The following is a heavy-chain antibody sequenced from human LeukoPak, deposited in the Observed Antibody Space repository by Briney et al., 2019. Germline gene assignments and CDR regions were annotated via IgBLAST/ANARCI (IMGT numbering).Heavy chain of an antibody. D-gene: IGHD6-19*01. CDR3: ANHLGSGWSFHY. V-gene: IGHV3-7*01. CDR2: INQDGSEK. CDR1: GFTFSNYW. Sequence: QAGGSLRLSCAASGFTFSNYWMSWVRQAPGKGLEWVANINQDGSEKYDVDSVKGRFTISRDNAKNPLFLQMNSLRVEDTAVYYCANHLGSGWSFHYWGQGTLVTVSS. J-gene: IGHJ4*02.